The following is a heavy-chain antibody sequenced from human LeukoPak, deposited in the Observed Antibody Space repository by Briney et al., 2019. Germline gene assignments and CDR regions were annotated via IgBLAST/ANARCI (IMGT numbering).Heavy chain of an antibody. CDR1: GFTFSSYA. CDR2: ISDSGGST. D-gene: IGHD2-15*01. J-gene: IGHJ4*02. CDR3: AKEARCTSAGSHFDY. V-gene: IGHV3-23*01. Sequence: PGASLRLSCAASGFTFSSYAMSWVRQAPGKGLEGGSIISDSGGSTYYADSVKGRFAISRDNSKNTLFLQMNRLRVEDPDVYYCAKEARCTSAGSHFDYWGQGPLVPASS.